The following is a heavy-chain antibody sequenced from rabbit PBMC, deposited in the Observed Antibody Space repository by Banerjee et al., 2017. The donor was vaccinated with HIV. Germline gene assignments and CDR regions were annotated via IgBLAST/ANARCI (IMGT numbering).Heavy chain of an antibody. CDR1: GFDFSSNP. CDR3: ARRSSGALDL. V-gene: IGHV1S21*01. D-gene: IGHD1-1*01. Sequence: EQLVESGGGLVQPEGSLTLTCKASGFDFSSNPMCWVRQAPGKGLEYIGLIKPDDSTAYATWAKGRFTVSKTSTTVDLKMTSLTAADTATYFCARRSSGALDLWGPGTLVTVS. CDR2: IKPDDST. J-gene: IGHJ6*01.